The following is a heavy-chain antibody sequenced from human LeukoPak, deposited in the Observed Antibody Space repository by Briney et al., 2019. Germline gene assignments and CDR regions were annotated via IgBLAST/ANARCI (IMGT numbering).Heavy chain of an antibody. Sequence: SETLSLTCTVSGGSISSYYWSWIRQPPGKGLEWIGYIYYSGSTNYNPSLKSRVTISVDTSKNQFSLKLSSVTAADTAVYYCARAAGGRYDFWSGYPHAYFDYWGQGTLVTVSS. J-gene: IGHJ4*02. D-gene: IGHD3-3*01. V-gene: IGHV4-59*01. CDR1: GGSISSYY. CDR2: IYYSGST. CDR3: ARAAGGRYDFWSGYPHAYFDY.